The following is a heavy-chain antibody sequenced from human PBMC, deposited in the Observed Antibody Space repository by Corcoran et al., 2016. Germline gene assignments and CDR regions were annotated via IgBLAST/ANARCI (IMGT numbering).Heavy chain of an antibody. D-gene: IGHD2-2*01. CDR1: GYTFTGYY. CDR3: ARDRRNCSSTSCYAPSGMDV. CDR2: INPNSGGT. J-gene: IGHJ6*02. V-gene: IGHV1-2*02. Sequence: QVQLVQSGAEVKKPGASVKVSCKASGYTFTGYYMHWVRQAPGQGLEWMGWINPNSGGTNYAQKFQGRVTMTRDTSISTAYMELSRLRSEDTAVYYWARDRRNCSSTSCYAPSGMDVWGQGTTVTVSS.